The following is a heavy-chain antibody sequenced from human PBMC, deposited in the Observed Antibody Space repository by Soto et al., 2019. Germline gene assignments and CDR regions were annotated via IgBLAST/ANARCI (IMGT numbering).Heavy chain of an antibody. Sequence: SETLSLTCTVSGYSISSGSYWGWIRQSPGRGPEWIASIYHGGNTFYNPSLKSRVTISVDTSENQFSLKMSSVTDADTAVYYCARVQITMVRGVIIHYYGMDVWGQGTTVTVSS. CDR1: GYSISSGSY. J-gene: IGHJ6*02. CDR2: IYHGGNT. V-gene: IGHV4-38-2*02. CDR3: ARVQITMVRGVIIHYYGMDV. D-gene: IGHD3-10*01.